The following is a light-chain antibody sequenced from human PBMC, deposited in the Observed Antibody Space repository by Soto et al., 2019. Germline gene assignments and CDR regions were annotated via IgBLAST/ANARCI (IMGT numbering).Light chain of an antibody. CDR1: SSDVGGYNY. V-gene: IGLV2-8*01. CDR3: SSDGASKV. CDR2: EVS. J-gene: IGLJ2*01. Sequence: QSALTQPPSASGSPGQSVTISCTGTSSDVGGYNYVSWYQQHPGKAPNLIIYEVSKRPSGVPDRFSGSKSGNTASLTVSGLQAEDEADYYCSSDGASKVLGGGTKLTVL.